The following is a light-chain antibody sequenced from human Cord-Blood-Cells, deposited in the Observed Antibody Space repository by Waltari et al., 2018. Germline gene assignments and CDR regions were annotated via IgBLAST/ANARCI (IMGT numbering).Light chain of an antibody. CDR2: AAS. Sequence: DIQLTQSPSSLSASVGDRVTITCRANQSISSYLNWYQQKPGKAPKLLIYAASSLQSGVTSRFSGSGSGTDFTLTISSLQPEDFAAYYGQQSYSTPSTLGQGTRLEIK. CDR3: QQSYSTPST. J-gene: IGKJ5*01. CDR1: QSISSY. V-gene: IGKV1-39*01.